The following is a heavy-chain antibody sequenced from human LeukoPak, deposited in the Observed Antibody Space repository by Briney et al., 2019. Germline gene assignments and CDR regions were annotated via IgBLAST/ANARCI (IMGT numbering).Heavy chain of an antibody. CDR3: AREMTTVSLVDWVYYFDY. D-gene: IGHD4-11*01. CDR1: GGSISSGDYY. CDR2: IYYSGST. V-gene: IGHV4-30-4*08. Sequence: PSQTLSLTCTVSGGSISSGDYYWSWIRQPPGKGLEWIGYIYYSGSTYYNPSLKSRVTISVDTSKNQFSLKLSSVTAADTAVYYCAREMTTVSLVDWVYYFDYWGQGTLVTVSS. J-gene: IGHJ4*02.